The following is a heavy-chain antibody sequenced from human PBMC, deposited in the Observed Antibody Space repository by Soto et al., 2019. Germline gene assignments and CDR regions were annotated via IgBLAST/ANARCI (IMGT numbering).Heavy chain of an antibody. CDR3: ASSSESWYFDL. J-gene: IGHJ2*01. CDR2: INHSGST. V-gene: IGHV4-34*01. D-gene: IGHD6-6*01. CDR1: GGSFSGYY. Sequence: QVQLQQWGAGLLKPSETLSLTCAVSGGSFSGYYWSWIRQPPGKGLEWIGEINHSGSTNYNPSLTSRVTISVDTSKNQFSLKLSSVTAADTAVYYCASSSESWYFDLWGRGTLVTVSS.